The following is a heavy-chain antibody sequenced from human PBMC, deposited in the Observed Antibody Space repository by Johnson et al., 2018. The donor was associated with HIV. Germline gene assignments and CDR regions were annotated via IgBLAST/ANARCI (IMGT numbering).Heavy chain of an antibody. J-gene: IGHJ3*02. D-gene: IGHD4-23*01. CDR3: ANVRWPDAFDI. CDR2: IYSGGST. Sequence: EVQVLESGGGLVQPGGSLRLSCVASAFTLSGYVMHWVRQAPGKGLEWVSVIYSGGSTYYADSVKGRFTISRDNSKNTLYLQMNSLRVEDTAVYYCANVRWPDAFDIWCQGTMVTVSS. V-gene: IGHV3-66*01. CDR1: AFTLSGYV.